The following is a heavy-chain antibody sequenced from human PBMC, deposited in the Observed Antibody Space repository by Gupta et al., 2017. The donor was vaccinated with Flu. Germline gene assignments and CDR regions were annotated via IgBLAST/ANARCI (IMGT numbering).Heavy chain of an antibody. CDR3: AKVSAGTRAARLIFDY. CDR2: ISGSGGST. J-gene: IGHJ4*02. V-gene: IGHV3-23*01. Sequence: EVELLESGGGLVQPGGSLRLYWAASGVTFSSYAMSWVRQAPGKWLEWVSAISGSGGSTYYADSVKGRFTISRDNSKNTWYLQMNSLRAEETAVYYCAKVSAGTRAARLIFDYWGQGTLVTVSS. D-gene: IGHD6-6*01. CDR1: GVTFSSYA.